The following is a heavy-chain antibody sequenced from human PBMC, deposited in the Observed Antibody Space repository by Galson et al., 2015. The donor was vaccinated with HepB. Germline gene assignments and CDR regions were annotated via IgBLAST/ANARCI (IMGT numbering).Heavy chain of an antibody. CDR3: ARGGHLWALSSFDY. CDR1: GYSFVNYG. D-gene: IGHD3-16*02. Sequence: SVKVSCKASGYSFVNYGISWVRQAPGQGLEWMGWISTYNGNTNYAQKFQGRVSMNTDTATSTAYMEVRSLTFDDTAVYYCARGGHLWALSSFDYWGRGTLVTVSS. CDR2: ISTYNGNT. J-gene: IGHJ4*02. V-gene: IGHV1-18*01.